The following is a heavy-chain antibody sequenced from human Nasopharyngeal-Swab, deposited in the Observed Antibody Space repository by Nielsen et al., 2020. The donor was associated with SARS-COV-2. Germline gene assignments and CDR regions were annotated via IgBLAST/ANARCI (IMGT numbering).Heavy chain of an antibody. D-gene: IGHD2-15*01. CDR1: GFTFSDSA. V-gene: IGHV3-73*01. CDR3: TRCGGSCYAGRDY. J-gene: IGHJ4*02. Sequence: GGSLRLSCAASGFTFSDSAVHWVRQASGKGLEWVGRVRSKANNYATAYAASAKGRFTISRDDSKNTAYLQMNSLKTEDTAVYYCTRCGGSCYAGRDYWGQGTLVTVSS. CDR2: VRSKANNYAT.